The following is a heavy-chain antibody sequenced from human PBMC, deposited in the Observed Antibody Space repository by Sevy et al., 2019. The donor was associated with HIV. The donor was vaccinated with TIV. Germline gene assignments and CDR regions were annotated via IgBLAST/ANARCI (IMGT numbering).Heavy chain of an antibody. V-gene: IGHV4-31*03. J-gene: IGHJ4*02. CDR3: ARGRSAVATYYTWSTVAGYYFDY. Sequence: SETLSLTCTVSGDSISSGANYWGWIRQHPVKGLEWIGYIHYSGSTYDHPSLKSRITMSVDTSKNQFSLKLRSVTAADTAVYYCARGRSAVATYYTWSTVAGYYFDYWGQGTLATV. D-gene: IGHD6-19*01. CDR1: GDSISSGANY. CDR2: IHYSGST.